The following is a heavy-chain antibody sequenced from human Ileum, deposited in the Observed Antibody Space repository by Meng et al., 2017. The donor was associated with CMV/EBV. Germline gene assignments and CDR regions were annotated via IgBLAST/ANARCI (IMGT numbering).Heavy chain of an antibody. CDR3: ARDRVTTWWFDP. V-gene: IGHV3-53*05. CDR1: GFSVSSTY. D-gene: IGHD1/OR15-1a*01. CDR2: IYSGGST. J-gene: IGHJ5*02. Sequence: SCAASGFSVSSTYMSWVRQAPGKGLEWVSVIYSGGSTYYADSVKGRFTISRDNSKNTLYLQMNSLRPEDTAVYYCARDRVTTWWFDPWGQGTLVTVSS.